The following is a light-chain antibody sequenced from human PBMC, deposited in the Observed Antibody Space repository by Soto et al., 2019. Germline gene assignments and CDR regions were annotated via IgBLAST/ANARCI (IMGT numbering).Light chain of an antibody. CDR2: DNN. CDR1: SSNIGINS. Sequence: SVLTQPPSVSAAPGQKVTISCSGGSSNIGINSVSWYQQLPEAAPKLLIFDNNKRPSGIPDRFSASKSGASATLGITGLQAGDEAHYYCAAWDSFLSSGVFGGGTKVTV. J-gene: IGLJ3*02. V-gene: IGLV1-51*01. CDR3: AAWDSFLSSGV.